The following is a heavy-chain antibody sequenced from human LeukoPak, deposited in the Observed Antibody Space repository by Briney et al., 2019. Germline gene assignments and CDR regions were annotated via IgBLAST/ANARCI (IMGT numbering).Heavy chain of an antibody. CDR3: TTADYYDSSGYYYDYFDY. D-gene: IGHD3-22*01. V-gene: IGHV3-15*01. J-gene: IGHJ4*02. CDR1: GFTFSNAW. Sequence: GGSLRLSCAASGFTFSNAWMSWVRQAPGKGLEWVGRIKSKTDGGTTDYAAPVKGRFTISRDDSKNTLYLQMNSLKTEDTAVYYCTTADYYDSSGYYYDYFDYWGQGTLVTASS. CDR2: IKSKTDGGTT.